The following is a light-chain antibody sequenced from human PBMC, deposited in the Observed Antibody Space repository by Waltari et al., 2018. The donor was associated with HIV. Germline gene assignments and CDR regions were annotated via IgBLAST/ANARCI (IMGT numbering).Light chain of an antibody. Sequence: QPVLTQPPSASGTPGHGVTISCSGSNSNIGTNSVYWYQHLPGMAPKLLIYRNNRRPSGIPDRFSGSRSGTSASLAISGLRSEDEADYYCATWDDSLIWAFGGGTKLTVL. CDR1: NSNIGTNS. J-gene: IGLJ2*01. V-gene: IGLV1-47*01. CDR3: ATWDDSLIWA. CDR2: RNN.